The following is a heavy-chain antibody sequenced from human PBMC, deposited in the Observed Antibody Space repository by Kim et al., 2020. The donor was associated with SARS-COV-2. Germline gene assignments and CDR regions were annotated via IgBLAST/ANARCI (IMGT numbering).Heavy chain of an antibody. Sequence: GGSLRLSCAASGFTFSSYAMSWVRQAPGKGLEWVSAISGSGGSTYYADSVKGRFTISRVNSKNTLYLQMNSLRAEDTAVYYCARSTYYYGSGSYYTFDYWGQGTLVTVSS. CDR3: ARSTYYYGSGSYYTFDY. D-gene: IGHD3-10*01. CDR2: ISGSGGST. V-gene: IGHV3-23*01. J-gene: IGHJ4*02. CDR1: GFTFSSYA.